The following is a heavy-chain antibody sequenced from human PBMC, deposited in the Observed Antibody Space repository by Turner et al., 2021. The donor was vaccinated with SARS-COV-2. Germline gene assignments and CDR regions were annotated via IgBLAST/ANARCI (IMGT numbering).Heavy chain of an antibody. J-gene: IGHJ4*02. CDR2: ISYDGSNK. CDR1: GFTFSSYG. CDR3: AKGESQYFDY. V-gene: IGHV3-30*18. Sequence: QVQLVASGGGVVQPGRSLRLSCAASGFTFSSYGMHWVRQAPGKGLEWVAVISYDGSNKYYADSVKGRFTISRDNSKNTLYLQMNSLRAEDTAVYYCAKGESQYFDYWGQGTLVTVSS.